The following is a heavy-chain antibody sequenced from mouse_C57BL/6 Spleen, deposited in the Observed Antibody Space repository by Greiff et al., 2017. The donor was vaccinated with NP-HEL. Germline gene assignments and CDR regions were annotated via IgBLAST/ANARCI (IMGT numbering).Heavy chain of an antibody. CDR3: TRGGYPGY. CDR1: GYSITSGYY. D-gene: IGHD2-2*01. CDR2: ISYDGSN. V-gene: IGHV3-6*01. J-gene: IGHJ2*01. Sequence: EVQLQESGPGLVKPSQSLSLTCSVTGYSITSGYYWNWIRQFPGNKLEWMGYISYDGSNNYNPSLKNRISITRDTSKNQFFLELNSVTTEDTATYYCTRGGYPGYWGQGTTLTVSS.